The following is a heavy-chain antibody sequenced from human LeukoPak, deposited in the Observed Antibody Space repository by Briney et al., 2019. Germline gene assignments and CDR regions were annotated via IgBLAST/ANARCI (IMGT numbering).Heavy chain of an antibody. CDR2: ISGSGVGT. D-gene: IGHD4/OR15-4a*01. J-gene: IGHJ4*02. CDR1: GFTFSRTA. Sequence: PGGSLTLSCAASGFTFSRTAMSWVRQAPGKGLEWVATISGSGVGTYYAASVKGRFNISRDNSNNTLYLQMNSLRTEDTAMYYCAKDANYLRSGSFFIPFDYWGQGTLVSVYS. CDR3: AKDANYLRSGSFFIPFDY. V-gene: IGHV3-23*01.